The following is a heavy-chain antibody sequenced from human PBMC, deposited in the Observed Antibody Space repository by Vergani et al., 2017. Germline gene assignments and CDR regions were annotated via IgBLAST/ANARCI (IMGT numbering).Heavy chain of an antibody. Sequence: EVQLVESGGGLVKPGGSLRLSCAASGFTFSNAWMSWVRQAPGKGLEWVGRIKSKTDGGTTDYAAPVKGRFTISRDDSKNTLYLQMNSLRAEDTAVYYCAKDHSGYDYWYFDYWGQGTLVTVSS. CDR1: GFTFSNAW. V-gene: IGHV3-15*01. J-gene: IGHJ4*02. CDR3: AKDHSGYDYWYFDY. CDR2: IKSKTDGGTT. D-gene: IGHD5-12*01.